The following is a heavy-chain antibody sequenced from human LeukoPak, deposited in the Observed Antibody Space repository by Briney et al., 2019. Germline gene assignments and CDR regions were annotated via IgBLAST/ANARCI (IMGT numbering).Heavy chain of an antibody. V-gene: IGHV3-30-3*01. Sequence: GGSLRLSCAASGFTFSSYAMHWVRQAPGKGLEWVAVISYDGSNKYYADSVKGRFTISRDNSKNTLYLQVNSLRAEDTAVYYCARGADLIVVVPAAMALGDVWGQGTTVTVSS. CDR2: ISYDGSNK. D-gene: IGHD2-2*01. J-gene: IGHJ6*02. CDR3: ARGADLIVVVPAAMALGDV. CDR1: GFTFSSYA.